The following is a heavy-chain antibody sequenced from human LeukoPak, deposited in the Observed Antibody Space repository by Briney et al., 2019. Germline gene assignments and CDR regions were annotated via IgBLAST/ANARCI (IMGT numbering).Heavy chain of an antibody. CDR3: ARDLGLRKEFDY. J-gene: IGHJ4*02. Sequence: PGGSLRLSCAASGFTFSSYAMSWVRQAPGKGLEWVSAISGSGGSTYYADSVKGRFTISRDNSKNTLYLQMNSLRAEDTAVYYCARDLGLRKEFDYWGQGTLVTVSS. CDR1: GFTFSSYA. D-gene: IGHD7-27*01. V-gene: IGHV3-23*01. CDR2: ISGSGGST.